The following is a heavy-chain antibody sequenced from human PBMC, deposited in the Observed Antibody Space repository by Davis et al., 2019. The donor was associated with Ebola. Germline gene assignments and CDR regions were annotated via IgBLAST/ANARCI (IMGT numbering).Heavy chain of an antibody. J-gene: IGHJ5*02. CDR2: ISGSGGST. CDR3: AREAPRFGRTGTGSWEGT. V-gene: IGHV3-23*01. CDR1: GFTVSSNY. D-gene: IGHD1-7*01. Sequence: GGSLRLSCAASGFTVSSNYMSWVRQAPGKGLEWVSAISGSGGSTYYADSVKGRFTISRDNAKNSLYLQMNSLRAEDAAVYYCAREAPRFGRTGTGSWEGTWGQGTLVTVSS.